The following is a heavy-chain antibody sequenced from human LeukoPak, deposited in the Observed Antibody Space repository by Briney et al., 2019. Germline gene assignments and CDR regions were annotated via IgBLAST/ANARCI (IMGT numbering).Heavy chain of an antibody. CDR1: GGSISSGGYS. V-gene: IGHV4-30-2*01. CDR3: ASFGDVFDY. D-gene: IGHD4-17*01. CDR2: IYHSGST. Sequence: SETLSLTCAVSGGSISSGGYSWSWIRQPPGKGLEWIGYIYHSGSTYYNPSLKSRVTISVDRSRNQFSLKLSSVTAADTAVYYCASFGDVFDYWGQGTLVTVSS. J-gene: IGHJ4*02.